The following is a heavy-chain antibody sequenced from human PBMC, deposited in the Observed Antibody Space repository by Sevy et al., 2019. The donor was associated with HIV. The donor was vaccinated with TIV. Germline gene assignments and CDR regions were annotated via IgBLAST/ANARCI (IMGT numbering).Heavy chain of an antibody. CDR3: ARVPLYFDSSGYYYEILDY. J-gene: IGHJ4*02. CDR2: INSHTDGT. Sequence: ASVKVSCKASGYTFTGYYIHWVRQAPGQGLEWMGWINSHTDGTNYAPKFQGRVSMTRDTSISTAYMEVSRLRSDDTAVHYCARVPLYFDSSGYYYEILDYWGQGTLVTVSS. CDR1: GYTFTGYY. D-gene: IGHD3-22*01. V-gene: IGHV1-2*02.